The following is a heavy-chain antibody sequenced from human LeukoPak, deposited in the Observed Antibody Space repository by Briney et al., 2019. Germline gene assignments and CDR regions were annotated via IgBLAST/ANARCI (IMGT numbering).Heavy chain of an antibody. J-gene: IGHJ4*02. CDR1: GFTFSSYA. D-gene: IGHD5-12*01. V-gene: IGHV3-48*01. CDR2: ISSSSSTI. Sequence: GGSLRLSCAASGFTFSSYAMSWVRQAPGKGLEWVSYISSSSSTIYYADSVKGRFTISRDNAKNSLYLQMNSLRAEDTAVYYCARDTLANYWGQGTLVTVSS. CDR3: ARDTLANY.